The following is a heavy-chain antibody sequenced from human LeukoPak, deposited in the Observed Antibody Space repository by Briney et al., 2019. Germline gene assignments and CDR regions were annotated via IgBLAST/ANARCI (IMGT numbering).Heavy chain of an antibody. V-gene: IGHV3-30-3*01. CDR3: ARDTRLR. J-gene: IGHJ4*02. CDR2: ISYDGSNK. D-gene: IGHD4-17*01. CDR1: GFTFSSYA. Sequence: PGGSLRPSCAASGFTFSSYAMHWVRQAPGKGLEWVSVISYDGSNKYYADSVKGRFTISRDNSKNTLYLQMNSLRAEDTAVYYCARDTRLRWSQGTLVTVSS.